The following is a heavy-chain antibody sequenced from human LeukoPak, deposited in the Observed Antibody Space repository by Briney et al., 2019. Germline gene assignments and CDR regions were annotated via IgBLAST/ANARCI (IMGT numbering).Heavy chain of an antibody. CDR1: GFTFSSYE. CDR2: ISSSGSTI. D-gene: IGHD6-19*01. Sequence: GGSLRLSCAASGFTFSSYEMNWVRQAPGKGVEWVSYISSSGSTIYYADSVKGAFTISRDNAKNSLYMQMNSLRAEDTDVYYCAREEQGIAVPFDYWGQGTLVTVSS. J-gene: IGHJ4*02. V-gene: IGHV3-48*03. CDR3: AREEQGIAVPFDY.